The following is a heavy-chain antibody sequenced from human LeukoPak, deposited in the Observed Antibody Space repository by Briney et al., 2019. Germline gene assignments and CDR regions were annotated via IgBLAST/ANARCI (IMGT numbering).Heavy chain of an antibody. CDR1: GFTFTNAW. D-gene: IGHD1-20*01. CDR3: STLTSRGLSDS. Sequence: GGSLRLSCAASGFTFTNAWMNWVRQAPGKGLEWVGRIKSKADGETIDYAAPVEGRFTFSRDDSKNMLYLQMNSLKSEDTAVYYCSTLTSRGLSDSWGQGTLVTVSS. V-gene: IGHV3-15*07. CDR2: IKSKADGETI. J-gene: IGHJ4*02.